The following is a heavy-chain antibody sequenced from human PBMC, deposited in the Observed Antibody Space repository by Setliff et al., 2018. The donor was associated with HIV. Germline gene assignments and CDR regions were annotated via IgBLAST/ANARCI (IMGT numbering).Heavy chain of an antibody. CDR3: LKGVVATFFYYMDV. D-gene: IGHD3-3*01. Sequence: SLKNSCEASGFGLRNTAMYWVRQSPGNGLEWVAGIWYDGTNAEYLDSVKGRFTISRDNSERTVYLEMNGVRVEETAVYYCLKGVVATFFYYMDVWGKGTTVTVSS. CDR2: IWYDGTNA. CDR1: GFGLRNTA. V-gene: IGHV3-33*07. J-gene: IGHJ6*03.